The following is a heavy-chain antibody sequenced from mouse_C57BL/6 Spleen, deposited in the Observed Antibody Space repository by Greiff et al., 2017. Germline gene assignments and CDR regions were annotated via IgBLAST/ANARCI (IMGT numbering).Heavy chain of an antibody. J-gene: IGHJ3*01. CDR3: ARGTAQATAWFAY. CDR1: GFTFSSYA. V-gene: IGHV5-4*03. Sequence: EVKVEESGGGLVKPGGSLKLSCAASGFTFSSYAMSWVRQTPEKRLEWVATISDGGSYTYYPDNVKGRFTLSRDNAKNNLYLQRSHLKSEDTAMYYCARGTAQATAWFAYWGQGTLVTVSA. CDR2: ISDGGSYT. D-gene: IGHD3-2*02.